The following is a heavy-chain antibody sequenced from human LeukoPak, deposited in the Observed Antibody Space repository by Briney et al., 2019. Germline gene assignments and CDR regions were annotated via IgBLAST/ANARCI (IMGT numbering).Heavy chain of an antibody. J-gene: IGHJ3*02. D-gene: IGHD3-22*01. CDR3: AREDYYDSSGYYDAFDI. V-gene: IGHV1-69*05. CDR1: GGTFSSYA. Sequence: SVKVSCKASGGTFSSYATSWVRQAPGQGLEWMGRIIPIFGTANYAQKFQGRVTITTDESTSTAYMELSSLRSEDTAVYYCAREDYYDSSGYYDAFDIWGQGTMVTVSS. CDR2: IIPIFGTA.